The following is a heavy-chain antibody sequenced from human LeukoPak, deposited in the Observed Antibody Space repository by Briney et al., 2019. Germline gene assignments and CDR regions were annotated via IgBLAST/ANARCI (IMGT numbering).Heavy chain of an antibody. CDR1: GFTFSSYS. CDR2: ISSSSSTI. CDR3: ARDYCSSTSCYRPQGDYYMDV. D-gene: IGHD2-2*02. Sequence: GGSLRLSCAASGFTFSSYSMNWVRQAPGKGLEWVSYISSSSSTIYYADSVKGRFTISRDNAKNSLYLQMNSLIAEDTAVYYCARDYCSSTSCYRPQGDYYMDVWGKGTTVTVSS. J-gene: IGHJ6*03. V-gene: IGHV3-48*04.